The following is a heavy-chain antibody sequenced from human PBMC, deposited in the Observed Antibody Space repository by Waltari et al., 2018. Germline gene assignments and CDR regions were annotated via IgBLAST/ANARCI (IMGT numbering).Heavy chain of an antibody. CDR1: GGSMNNYY. D-gene: IGHD3-9*01. V-gene: IGHV4-59*08. J-gene: IGHJ5*02. Sequence: QVRLQESGPGLVKPSETLSLTCTVSGGSMNNYYWTWIRQPPGKGLEWIGFIYSRGYTNYNPSRRSGVPSSVDTSKSQFSLRLSSVTAADTAVYYCARHAPFYGAYYDLLTGSSRRGDWFDPWGQGALVTVSS. CDR2: IYSRGYT. CDR3: ARHAPFYGAYYDLLTGSSRRGDWFDP.